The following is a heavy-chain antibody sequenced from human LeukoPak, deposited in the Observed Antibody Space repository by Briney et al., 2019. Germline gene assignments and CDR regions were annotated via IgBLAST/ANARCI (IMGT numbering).Heavy chain of an antibody. CDR1: GFTFSSYA. J-gene: IGHJ4*02. D-gene: IGHD6-19*01. V-gene: IGHV3-23*01. CDR2: ISGSGGST. CDR3: AKMGYSSGWTDYFDY. Sequence: PVRSLRLSCAPSGFTFSSYAMSWVRQAPGKGLDWVSAISGSGGSTYYADSVKGRFTISRDNSKNTLYLQMNSLRAEDTAVYYCAKMGYSSGWTDYFDYWGQGTLVTVSS.